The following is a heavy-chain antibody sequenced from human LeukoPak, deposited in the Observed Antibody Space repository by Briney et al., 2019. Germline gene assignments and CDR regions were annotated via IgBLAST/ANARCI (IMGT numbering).Heavy chain of an antibody. CDR3: AREVVVVASTHRYFDY. J-gene: IGHJ4*02. CDR2: IYSGGST. V-gene: IGHV3-53*01. D-gene: IGHD2-15*01. CDR1: GFTVSSNY. Sequence: AGGYLRLSCAASGFTVSSNYMSWVRQAPGKGLEWVSIIYSGGSTYYADSVKGRFTISRDNSKNTLYLQMNSLRAEDTAVYHCAREVVVVASTHRYFDYWGQGTLVTVSS.